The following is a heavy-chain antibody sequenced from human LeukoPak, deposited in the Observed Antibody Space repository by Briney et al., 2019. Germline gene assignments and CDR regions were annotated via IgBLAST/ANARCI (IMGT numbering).Heavy chain of an antibody. D-gene: IGHD2-15*01. CDR3: ARDCSGGTCYLGVLDY. CDR1: GGSISSSNW. J-gene: IGHJ4*02. Sequence: SGTLSLTCAVSGGSISSSNWWSWVRQPPGKGLEWIGEIYHSGSTNYNPSLKSRVTISVDKSKNQFSLKLSSVTAADAAVYYCARDCSGGTCYLGVLDYWGQGIRVTVSS. V-gene: IGHV4-4*02. CDR2: IYHSGST.